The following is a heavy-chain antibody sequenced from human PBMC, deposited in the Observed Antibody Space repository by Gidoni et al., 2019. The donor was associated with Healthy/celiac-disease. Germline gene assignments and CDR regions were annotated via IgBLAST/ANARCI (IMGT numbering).Heavy chain of an antibody. Sequence: QLHLVQSGAEVKKPGDSVKVSCKAAGYTFTSYGISWVRQAPGQGLELMGWISDYNGNTNSAQKLQGRVTMTTDTSTRTAYMELRSLRSDDTAVYYCARDGYCSSTSCYDYWGQGTLVTVSS. CDR2: ISDYNGNT. CDR1: GYTFTSYG. CDR3: ARDGYCSSTSCYDY. J-gene: IGHJ4*02. D-gene: IGHD2-2*01. V-gene: IGHV1-18*01.